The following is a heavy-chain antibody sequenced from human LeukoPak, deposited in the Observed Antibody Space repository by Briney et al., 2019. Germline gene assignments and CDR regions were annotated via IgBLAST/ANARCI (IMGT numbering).Heavy chain of an antibody. Sequence: GSLRLSCAASGFTFSSYSMNWVRQAPGKGLEWIGSIYYSGSTYYNPSLKSRVTISVDTSKNQFSLKLSSVTAADTAVYYCASSPFDSGVGAIDYWGQGTLVTVSS. CDR2: IYYSGST. V-gene: IGHV4-39*07. D-gene: IGHD1-26*01. J-gene: IGHJ4*02. CDR3: ASSPFDSGVGAIDY. CDR1: GFTFSSYS.